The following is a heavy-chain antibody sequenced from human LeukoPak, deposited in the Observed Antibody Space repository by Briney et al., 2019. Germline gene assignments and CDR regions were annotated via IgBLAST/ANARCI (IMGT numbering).Heavy chain of an antibody. J-gene: IGHJ4*02. CDR2: ISQTGSSI. CDR1: GFTFSDHY. D-gene: IGHD7-27*01. CDR3: ARGHWGLDY. Sequence: GGSLRLSCAASGFTFSDHYMSWIRQAPGKGLESISYISQTGSSIYYADSVEGRFTISRDNAKNSLYLQMNSPRAEDTAVYYCARGHWGLDYWGQGALVTVSS. V-gene: IGHV3-11*01.